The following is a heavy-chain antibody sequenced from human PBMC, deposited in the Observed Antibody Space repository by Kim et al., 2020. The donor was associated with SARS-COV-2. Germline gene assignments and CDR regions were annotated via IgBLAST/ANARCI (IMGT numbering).Heavy chain of an antibody. CDR3: AREGPSGGSWFDY. Sequence: YAHGFTGRFGFSLDTSVSTAYLQISSLKAEDTAVYYCAREGPSGGSWFDYWGQGTLVTVSS. J-gene: IGHJ5*01. D-gene: IGHD2-15*01. V-gene: IGHV7-4-1*02.